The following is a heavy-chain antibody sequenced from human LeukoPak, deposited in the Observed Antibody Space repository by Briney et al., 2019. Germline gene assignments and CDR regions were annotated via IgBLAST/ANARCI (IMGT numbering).Heavy chain of an antibody. J-gene: IGHJ5*02. Sequence: SSETLSLTCAVYGGSFSGYYWSWIRQPAGKGLEWIGRIYTSGSTNYNPSLKSRVTMSVDTSKNQFSLKLSSVTAADTAVYYCARDVRRAYYGSGSSYWFDPWGQGTLVTVSS. CDR1: GGSFSGYY. V-gene: IGHV4-4*07. CDR2: IYTSGST. D-gene: IGHD3-10*01. CDR3: ARDVRRAYYGSGSSYWFDP.